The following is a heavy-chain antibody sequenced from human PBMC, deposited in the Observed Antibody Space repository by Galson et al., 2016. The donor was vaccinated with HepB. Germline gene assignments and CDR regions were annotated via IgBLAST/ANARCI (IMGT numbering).Heavy chain of an antibody. CDR2: ISTRRTT. D-gene: IGHD1-1*01. V-gene: IGHV3-23*01. J-gene: IGHJ4*02. Sequence: SLRLSCAASEFVFSNFGLSWVRQAPGKGLEWVASISTRRTTYYSDSVQGRFTISRDNSNNTLYLQMNGLRAEDTAVYYCAKERLVRRIFDHWGQGTLLTVSS. CDR1: EFVFSNFG. CDR3: AKERLVRRIFDH.